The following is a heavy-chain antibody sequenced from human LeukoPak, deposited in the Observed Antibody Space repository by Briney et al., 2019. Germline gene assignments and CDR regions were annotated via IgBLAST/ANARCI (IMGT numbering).Heavy chain of an antibody. J-gene: IGHJ6*02. CDR2: IYSGGST. CDR3: ARTRAGMDV. V-gene: IGHV3-53*01. Sequence: PGGSLRLSCAASGFTFSSYAMHWVRQAPGKGLEWVSVIYSGGSTYYADSVKGRFTISRDNSKNTLYLQMNSLRAEDTAVYYCARTRAGMDVWGQGTTVTVSS. CDR1: GFTFSSYA.